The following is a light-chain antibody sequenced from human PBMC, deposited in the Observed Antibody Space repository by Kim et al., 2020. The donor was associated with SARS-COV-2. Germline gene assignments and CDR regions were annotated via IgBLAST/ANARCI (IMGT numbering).Light chain of an antibody. J-gene: IGKJ2*01. CDR2: DAS. Sequence: AIQLTQSPSSLSASVRDRVTITCRASQGISSALAWYQQKPGKAPNLLIYDASSLQSGVPSRFSGSGSGTDFTLTINSLQPEDFATYYCKQFYSYPYTFGQGTKLEI. CDR3: KQFYSYPYT. CDR1: QGISSA. V-gene: IGKV1-13*02.